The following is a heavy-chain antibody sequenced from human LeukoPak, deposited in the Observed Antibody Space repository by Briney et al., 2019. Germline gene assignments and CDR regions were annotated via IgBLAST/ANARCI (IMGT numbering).Heavy chain of an antibody. CDR1: GFTFTSSA. CDR2: IVVGSGNT. J-gene: IGHJ3*02. CDR3: AKDPVWDSSIPGAFDI. Sequence: GTSVKVSCKASGFTFTSSAVQWVRQARGQRLEWIGWIVVGSGNTNYAQKFQERVTITRDMSTSTAYMELSSLRAEDTAVYYCAKDPVWDSSIPGAFDIWGQGTMVTVSS. D-gene: IGHD3-22*01. V-gene: IGHV1-58*01.